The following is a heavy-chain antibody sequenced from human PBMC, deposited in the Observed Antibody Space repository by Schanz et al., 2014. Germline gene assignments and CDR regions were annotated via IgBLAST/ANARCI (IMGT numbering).Heavy chain of an antibody. CDR2: INPNSGGT. CDR3: ARDYGGYSGYPFDH. V-gene: IGHV1-2*06. Sequence: QVQLVQSGAEVNKPGASVKVACKTSGYPFIDNHINWVRQAPGQGLEWMGRINPNSGGTKYAQKFQGRVSMTRDTSISTAYMELSGLTSDETAIYYCARDYGGYSGYPFDHWGQGTLVIVSS. D-gene: IGHD5-12*01. CDR1: GYPFIDNH. J-gene: IGHJ4*02.